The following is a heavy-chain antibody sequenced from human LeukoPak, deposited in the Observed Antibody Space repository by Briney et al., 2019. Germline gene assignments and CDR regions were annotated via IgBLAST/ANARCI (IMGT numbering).Heavy chain of an antibody. CDR1: GYTFTTYG. Sequence: ASVKVSCKASGYTFTTYGITWVRQAPGQGLEWMGWIDTYSGNTNYAQKVQGRVTMTTDTSTSTAYMELRSLRSDDTAVYYCARVEDRDSDAFHIWGQGTLVTVSS. CDR3: ARVEDRDSDAFHI. CDR2: IDTYSGNT. V-gene: IGHV1-18*01. D-gene: IGHD2-15*01. J-gene: IGHJ3*02.